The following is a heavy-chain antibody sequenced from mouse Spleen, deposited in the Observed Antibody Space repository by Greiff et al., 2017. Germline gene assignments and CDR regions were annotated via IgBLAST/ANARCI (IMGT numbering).Heavy chain of an antibody. CDR2: INPNNGGT. V-gene: IGHV1-18*01. Sequence: VQLQQSGPELVKPGASVKIPCKASGYTFTDYNMDWVKQSHGKSLEWIGDINPNNGGTIYNQKFKGKATLTVDKSSSTAYMELRSLTSEDTAVYYCARRGGHYYGHFDYWGQGTTLTVSS. CDR3: ARRGGHYYGHFDY. D-gene: IGHD1-1*01. J-gene: IGHJ2*01. CDR1: GYTFTDYN.